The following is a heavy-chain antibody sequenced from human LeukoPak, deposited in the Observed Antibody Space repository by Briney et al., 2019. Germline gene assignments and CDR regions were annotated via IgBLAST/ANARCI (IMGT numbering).Heavy chain of an antibody. CDR3: ARGSSGY. V-gene: IGHV4-34*01. CDR2: INHSGST. D-gene: IGHD3-10*01. CDR1: GGSFSGYY. J-gene: IGHJ4*02. Sequence: SETLSLTCAVYGGSFSGYYWSWIRQPPGKGLEWIGEINHSGSTNYNPSLKSRVTISADTSKNQFSLKLSSVTAADTAVYYCARGSSGYWGQGTLVTVSS.